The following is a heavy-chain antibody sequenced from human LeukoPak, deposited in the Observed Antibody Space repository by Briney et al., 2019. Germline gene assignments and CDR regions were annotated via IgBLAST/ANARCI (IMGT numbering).Heavy chain of an antibody. CDR1: GVSITSGGYS. J-gene: IGHJ4*02. D-gene: IGHD3-22*01. Sequence: SETLSLTCAVSGVSITSGGYSWSWIRQSPQKGLEWIGYTFRSGTAYYNPSLKNRVTIFIDRSKNYFSLRLNSVTAADSAVYYCAGSPRSYYDSSGYPRPFDYWGQGILVTVSS. CDR3: AGSPRSYYDSSGYPRPFDY. CDR2: TFRSGTA. V-gene: IGHV4-30-2*06.